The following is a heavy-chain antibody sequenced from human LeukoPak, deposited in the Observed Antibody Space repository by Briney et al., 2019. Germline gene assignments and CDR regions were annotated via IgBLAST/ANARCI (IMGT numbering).Heavy chain of an antibody. Sequence: GASVKVSCKASGYTFTTYAINWVRQAPGQGLEWMGWINPNSGGTNYAQKFQGRVTMTTDTSTSTAYMELRSLRSDDTAVYYCARDRDFSRDYYYYMDVWGKGTTVTVSS. CDR2: INPNSGGT. J-gene: IGHJ6*03. CDR1: GYTFTTYA. D-gene: IGHD3-3*01. CDR3: ARDRDFSRDYYYYMDV. V-gene: IGHV1-18*01.